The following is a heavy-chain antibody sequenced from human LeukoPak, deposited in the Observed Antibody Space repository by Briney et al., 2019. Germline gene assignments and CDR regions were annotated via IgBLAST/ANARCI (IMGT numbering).Heavy chain of an antibody. V-gene: IGHV3-7*01. J-gene: IGHJ3*02. Sequence: PGGSLRLSCAASGFTFSNAWMSWVRQAPGKGLEWVANIKQDGSEKYYVDSVKGRFTISRDNAKNSLYLQMNSLRAEDTAVYYCARAFGELRGAFDIWGQGTMVTVSS. CDR3: ARAFGELRGAFDI. CDR2: IKQDGSEK. CDR1: GFTFSNAW. D-gene: IGHD3-10*01.